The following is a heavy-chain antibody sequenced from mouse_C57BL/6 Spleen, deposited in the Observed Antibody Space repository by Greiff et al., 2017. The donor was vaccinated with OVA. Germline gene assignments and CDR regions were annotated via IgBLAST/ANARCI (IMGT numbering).Heavy chain of an antibody. CDR1: GFSLTSYA. D-gene: IGHD2-4*01. CDR3: ARRGDYDYGRGYFDY. Sequence: VKLMESGPGLVAPSQSLSITCTVSGFSLTSYAISWVRQPPGKGLEWLGVIWTGGGTNYNSALKSRLSISKDNTKSKVFLKMNRLQTDDTARDYCARRGDYDYGRGYFDYWGQGTTLTVSS. V-gene: IGHV2-9-1*01. J-gene: IGHJ2*01. CDR2: IWTGGGT.